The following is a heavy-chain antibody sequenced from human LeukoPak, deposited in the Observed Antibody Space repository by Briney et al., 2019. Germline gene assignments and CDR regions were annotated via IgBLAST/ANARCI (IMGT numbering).Heavy chain of an antibody. V-gene: IGHV1-2*02. CDR3: ARDYLPYYDSSGYSYNY. Sequence: ASVKVSCKASGYTFTGYYMHWVRQAPGQGLEWMGWINPNSGGTNYAQKFQGRVTMTRDTSISTAYMELSRLRSDDTAVYYCARDYLPYYDSSGYSYNYWGQGTLVTVSS. CDR1: GYTFTGYY. CDR2: INPNSGGT. J-gene: IGHJ4*02. D-gene: IGHD3-22*01.